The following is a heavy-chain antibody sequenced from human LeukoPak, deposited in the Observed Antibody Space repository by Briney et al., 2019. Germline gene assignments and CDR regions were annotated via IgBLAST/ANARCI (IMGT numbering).Heavy chain of an antibody. CDR3: ARNSYYDNSGEGAFDI. V-gene: IGHV4-59*08. CDR1: GGSISSYY. J-gene: IGHJ3*02. Sequence: NPSETLSLTCTVSGGSISSYYWSWIRQPPGKGLEWIGYIYYSGSTNYNPSLKSRVTISVDTSKNQFSLKLSSVTAADTAVYYCARNSYYDNSGEGAFDIWGQGTMVTVSS. CDR2: IYYSGST. D-gene: IGHD3-22*01.